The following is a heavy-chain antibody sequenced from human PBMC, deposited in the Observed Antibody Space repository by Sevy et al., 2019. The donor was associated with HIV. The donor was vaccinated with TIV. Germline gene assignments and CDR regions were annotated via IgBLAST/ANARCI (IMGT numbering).Heavy chain of an antibody. V-gene: IGHV3-23*01. CDR1: GFTFSGYA. CDR3: AKDVVVLVGDAFDM. D-gene: IGHD2-15*01. CDR2: IGGSGGGTYYADT. Sequence: GGSLRLSFAASGFTFSGYAMLWVRQAPGKGLDWVSGIGGSGGGTYYADTYYADSVKGRFTISRDNSKNTLYLQMNSLRAEDTAIYYCAKDVVVLVGDAFDMWGQGTMVTVSS. J-gene: IGHJ3*02.